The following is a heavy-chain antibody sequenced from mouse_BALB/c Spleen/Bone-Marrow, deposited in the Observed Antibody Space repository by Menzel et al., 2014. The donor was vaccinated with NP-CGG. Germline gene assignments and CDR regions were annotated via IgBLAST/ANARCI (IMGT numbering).Heavy chain of an antibody. V-gene: IGHV5-6-5*01. J-gene: IGHJ4*01. D-gene: IGHD1-2*01. Sequence: EVQLQQSGGGLVKPGGSLKLSCAASGFTFSSYAMSWVRQTPEKRLGWVASISSGGSTYYPDSVKGRFTISRDNARNILYLQMSSLRSEDTAMYYCASPLYYGLHYYAMDYWGQGTSVTVSS. CDR2: ISSGGST. CDR1: GFTFSSYA. CDR3: ASPLYYGLHYYAMDY.